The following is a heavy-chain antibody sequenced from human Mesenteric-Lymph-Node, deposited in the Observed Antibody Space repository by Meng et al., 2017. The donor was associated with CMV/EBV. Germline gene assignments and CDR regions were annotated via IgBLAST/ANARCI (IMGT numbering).Heavy chain of an antibody. CDR2: IRQDGRER. CDR3: TAFDIVVVPAAIGL. J-gene: IGHJ5*02. Sequence: GESLKISCEASGFTFNKYWMIWVRQAPGKGLEWVANIRQDGRERYYVDSVRDRFTIPRDNAKNSLYLQMNSLRAEDTAVYYCTAFDIVVVPAAIGLWGQGTLVTVSS. D-gene: IGHD2-2*01. V-gene: IGHV3-7*01. CDR1: GFTFNKYW.